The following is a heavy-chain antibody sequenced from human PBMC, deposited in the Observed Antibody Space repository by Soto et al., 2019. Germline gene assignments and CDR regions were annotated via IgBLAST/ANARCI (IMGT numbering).Heavy chain of an antibody. CDR2: IKQDGSGK. V-gene: IGHV3-7*01. J-gene: IGHJ4*02. D-gene: IGHD3-10*01. CDR1: GFTFSSYW. CDR3: ATVNYYYAPASSFDN. Sequence: GGSLRLSCAASGFTFSSYWMSWVRQAPGKGLEWVANIKQDGSGKYYVDSVKGRFTISKDNARNSLYLQMNSLRAEDTAVYYCATVNYYYAPASSFDNWGQGPLVTLSS.